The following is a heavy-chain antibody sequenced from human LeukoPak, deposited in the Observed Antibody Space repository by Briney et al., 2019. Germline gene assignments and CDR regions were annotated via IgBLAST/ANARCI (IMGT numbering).Heavy chain of an antibody. V-gene: IGHV4-59*01. CDR1: GGSINNYY. D-gene: IGHD2-21*01. J-gene: IGHJ4*02. CDR3: ARDEYRGPFDY. CDR2: MSYSGNT. Sequence: SETLSLTCTVSGGSINNYYWNWIRQPPGKGLEWIGYMSYSGNTYYNPSLKSRVTISVDMSKNQFYLQMSSVTAADTAVYYRARDEYRGPFDYWGQGALVTVSS.